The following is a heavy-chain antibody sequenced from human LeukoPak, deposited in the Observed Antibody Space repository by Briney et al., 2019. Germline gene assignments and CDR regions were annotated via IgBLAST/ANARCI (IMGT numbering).Heavy chain of an antibody. CDR1: GFTFSSYW. V-gene: IGHV3-74*01. J-gene: IGHJ4*02. D-gene: IGHD7-27*01. CDR3: ARGPSSNCGDFDY. Sequence: PGGSLRLSCAASGFTFSSYWMHWVRQAPGTGLVWVSRINGGGSSTNYADSVKGRFTISSDNAKNTLYLQMNSLRGEDTAVYYCARGPSSNCGDFDYWGRGTLVIVCS. CDR2: INGGGSST.